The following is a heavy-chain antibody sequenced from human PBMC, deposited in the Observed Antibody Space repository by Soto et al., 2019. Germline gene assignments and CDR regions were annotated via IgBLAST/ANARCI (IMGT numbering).Heavy chain of an antibody. V-gene: IGHV4-59*01. J-gene: IGHJ6*02. Sequence: SETLSLTCTVSGGSISSYYWSWIRQPPGKGLEWIGYIYYSGSTNYNPSLKSRVTISVHTSKNQFSLKLSSVTAADTAVYYCAIVGSSGYYYGMDVWGQGTTVTVSS. CDR1: GGSISSYY. CDR2: IYYSGST. D-gene: IGHD3-22*01. CDR3: AIVGSSGYYYGMDV.